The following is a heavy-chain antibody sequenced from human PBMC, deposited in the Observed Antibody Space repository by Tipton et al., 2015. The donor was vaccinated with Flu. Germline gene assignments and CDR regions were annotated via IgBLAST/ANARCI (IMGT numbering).Heavy chain of an antibody. CDR2: IYPGDSKT. Sequence: VQLVQSGAEVKKPGESLKISCKSSGYSFTNYWICWVRQMPGKGLEWMGIIYPGDSKTRYSPSFQGRVTISADKSVNTVYLQWSSLQASDNAMYYCARGLWRFDGSPHCFDSWRQGTLVTVS. J-gene: IGHJ5*01. CDR1: GYSFTNYW. V-gene: IGHV5-51*03. CDR3: ARGLWRFDGSPHCFDS. D-gene: IGHD3-9*01.